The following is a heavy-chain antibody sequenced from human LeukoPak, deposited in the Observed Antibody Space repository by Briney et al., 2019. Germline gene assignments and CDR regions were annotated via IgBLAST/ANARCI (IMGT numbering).Heavy chain of an antibody. Sequence: GGSLRLSCAAPGFTFSSYWMSWVRQAPGKGLEWVANIKQDGVEQYYVDSVEGRFTISRDNAKSSLFLQTNSLRAEDTAVYYCARISQRSFDPCGQGTLVTVSS. J-gene: IGHJ5*02. V-gene: IGHV3-7*05. CDR2: IKQDGVEQ. CDR1: GFTFSSYW. D-gene: IGHD2-15*01. CDR3: ARISQRSFDP.